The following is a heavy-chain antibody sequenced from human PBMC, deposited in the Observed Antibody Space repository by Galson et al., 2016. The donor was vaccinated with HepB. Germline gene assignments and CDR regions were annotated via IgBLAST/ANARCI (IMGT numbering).Heavy chain of an antibody. CDR1: GFTFRSYG. D-gene: IGHD2-21*01. V-gene: IGHV3-33*06. J-gene: IGHJ4*02. CDR2: IWHDGTNK. Sequence: SLRLSCAASGFTFRSYGMHWVRLAPGRGLEWVAIIWHDGTNKYYADSVKGRYTISRDNSKNTVFLQMDSLRADDSAVYYCAKDRVGEGYYFDSWGQGTLVTVSS. CDR3: AKDRVGEGYYFDS.